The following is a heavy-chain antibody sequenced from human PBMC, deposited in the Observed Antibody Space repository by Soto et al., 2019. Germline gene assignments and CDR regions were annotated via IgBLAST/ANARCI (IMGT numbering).Heavy chain of an antibody. CDR3: AKEVQVHTPAFVY. J-gene: IGHJ4*02. CDR1: GGTFNTYA. D-gene: IGHD3-10*01. CDR2: ISPMFGAA. Sequence: QVQLVQSGAEMKKPGSSVKVSCQSSGGTFNTYAMNWVRQAPGQGPEWMGDISPMFGAANYAPKFQGRVTPPAEGSTGTSDMQWGSLNAGGPALLFRAKEVQVHTPAFVYWGQGTLVTVSS. V-gene: IGHV1-69*01.